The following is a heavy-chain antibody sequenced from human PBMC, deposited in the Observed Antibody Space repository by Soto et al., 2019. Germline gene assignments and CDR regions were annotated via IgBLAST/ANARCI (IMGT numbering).Heavy chain of an antibody. CDR2: INHSGST. Sequence: SETLSLTCAVYGGSFSGYYWSWIRQPPGKGLEWIGEINHSGSTNYNPSLKSRVTISVDTSKNQFSLKLSSVTAADTAVYYCARGRTVAGFFYYYGMDVWGQGTTVTVSS. V-gene: IGHV4-34*01. CDR1: GGSFSGYY. J-gene: IGHJ6*02. D-gene: IGHD6-19*01. CDR3: ARGRTVAGFFYYYGMDV.